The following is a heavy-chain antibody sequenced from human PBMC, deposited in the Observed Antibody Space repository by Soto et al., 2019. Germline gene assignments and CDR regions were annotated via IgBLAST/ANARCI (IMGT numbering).Heavy chain of an antibody. CDR1: GYTFTVYY. CDR2: INPNSGGT. D-gene: IGHD3-9*01. CDR3: ARVSTYYDILTGYYNGRIIDY. J-gene: IGHJ4*02. Sequence: ASXKVSCKASGYTFTVYYMHWVRQAPVQFLEWMGWINPNSGGTNYAQKFQGRVTMTRDTSISTAYMELSRLRSDDTAVYYCARVSTYYDILTGYYNGRIIDYWGQGTLVTVSS. V-gene: IGHV1-2*02.